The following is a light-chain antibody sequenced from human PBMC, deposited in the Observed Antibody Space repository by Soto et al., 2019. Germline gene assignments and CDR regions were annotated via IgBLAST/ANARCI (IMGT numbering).Light chain of an antibody. V-gene: IGKV3-20*01. J-gene: IGKJ1*01. CDR1: QSVSSNY. CDR3: QQYGSSYPWT. Sequence: ETVMKQSPATLSVSPGERATLSCRAIQSVSSNYLAWYQQKPGQAPRLLIYGASSRATGIPDRFSGSGSGTDFTLTIRRLEPEDFAVYYCQQYGSSYPWTFGQGTKVDI. CDR2: GAS.